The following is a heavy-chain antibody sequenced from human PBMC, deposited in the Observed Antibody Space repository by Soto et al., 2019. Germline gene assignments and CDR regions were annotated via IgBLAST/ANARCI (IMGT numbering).Heavy chain of an antibody. Sequence: ASVKVSCKASGDTFTSYYMHWVRQAPGQGLEWMGIINPSGGSTSYAQKFQGRVTMTRDTSTSTVYMELSSLRSEDTAVYYCARVTYRGYSYGYLGYWGQGTLVTVSS. CDR3: ARVTYRGYSYGYLGY. J-gene: IGHJ4*02. V-gene: IGHV1-46*01. D-gene: IGHD5-18*01. CDR2: INPSGGST. CDR1: GDTFTSYY.